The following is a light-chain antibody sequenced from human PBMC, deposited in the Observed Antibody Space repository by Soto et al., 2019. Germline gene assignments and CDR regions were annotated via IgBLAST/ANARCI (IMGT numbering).Light chain of an antibody. CDR2: STN. V-gene: IGLV8-61*01. Sequence: QTVVTQEPSFSVSPGGTVTLTCALSSGSVSPSYYPSWYQQTPGQAPRTVIHSTNTRSSGVPDRFSGSILGNKAALTITGAQADYESDYYRVLYMGSGISLVGGGTKPTVL. CDR3: VLYMGSGISL. CDR1: SGSVSPSYY. J-gene: IGLJ2*01.